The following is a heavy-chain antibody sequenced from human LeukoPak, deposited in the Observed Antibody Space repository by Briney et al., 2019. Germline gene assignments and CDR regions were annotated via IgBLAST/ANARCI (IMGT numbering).Heavy chain of an antibody. D-gene: IGHD3-22*01. V-gene: IGHV4-38-2*01. CDR3: ARGYYYDSSGYYTPLDY. Sequence: SETLSLTCAVSGYSISSGYYWGWIRQPPGKGLEWIGSIYHSGSTYYNPSLKSRVTISVDTSKNQFSLKLSSVTAADTAVYYCARGYYYDSSGYYTPLDYWGQGTLVTVSS. CDR2: IYHSGST. CDR1: GYSISSGYY. J-gene: IGHJ4*02.